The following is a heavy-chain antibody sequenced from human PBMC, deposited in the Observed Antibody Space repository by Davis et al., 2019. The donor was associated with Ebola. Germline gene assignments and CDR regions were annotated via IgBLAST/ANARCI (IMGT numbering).Heavy chain of an antibody. Sequence: HTGGSLRLSCAASGFTFSSYWMHWVRQAPGKGLVWVSRINSDGSSTSYADSVKGRFTISRDNAKNSLYLQMNSLRAEDTAVYYCARDNLWFGELLWGWFDPWGQGTLVTVSS. V-gene: IGHV3-74*01. CDR2: INSDGSST. CDR3: ARDNLWFGELLWGWFDP. J-gene: IGHJ5*02. D-gene: IGHD3-10*01. CDR1: GFTFSSYW.